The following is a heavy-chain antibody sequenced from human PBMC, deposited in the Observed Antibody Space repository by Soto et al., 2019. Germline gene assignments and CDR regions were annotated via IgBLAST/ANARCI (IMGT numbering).Heavy chain of an antibody. CDR2: IKSKADGETK. V-gene: IGHV3-15*01. CDR1: GFTFSHAW. Sequence: GGSLRLSCAASGFTFSHAWMRWVRQAPGKXLEWVGRIKSKADGETKDYGAPVRGRFTISRDDSQDILYLHMNSLRIEDTAVYYCCVIKRRDQYSTSGYWFDPWGPGTLVTVSS. CDR3: CVIKRRDQYSTSGYWFDP. J-gene: IGHJ5*02. D-gene: IGHD4-4*01.